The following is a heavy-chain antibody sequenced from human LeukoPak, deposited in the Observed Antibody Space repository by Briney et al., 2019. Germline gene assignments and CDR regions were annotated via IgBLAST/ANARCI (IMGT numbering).Heavy chain of an antibody. CDR3: ARDPQYSSGWRRGSYMDV. D-gene: IGHD6-19*01. Sequence: PGGSLRLSCAASGFTFSSYWMSWVRQAPGKGLEWVANIKQDGSEKYYVDSVKGRFTISRDNAKNSLYLQMNSLRAEDTAVYYCARDPQYSSGWRRGSYMDVWGKGTTVTVSS. CDR2: IKQDGSEK. V-gene: IGHV3-7*01. CDR1: GFTFSSYW. J-gene: IGHJ6*03.